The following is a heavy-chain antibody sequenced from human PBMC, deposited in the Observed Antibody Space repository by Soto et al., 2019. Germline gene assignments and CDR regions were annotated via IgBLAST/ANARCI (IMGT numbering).Heavy chain of an antibody. CDR3: ARGPNYDILTGNYDGMDV. Sequence: QVQLVQSGAEVKKPGASVKVSCKASGYTFSSYGISWVRQAPGQGLEWMGWISAYNGNTNYAQKLQGRVTMTPDTSTSTDYMELRSLRSDDTAVYYCARGPNYDILTGNYDGMDVWGQGTTVTVSS. V-gene: IGHV1-18*01. CDR1: GYTFSSYG. D-gene: IGHD3-9*01. CDR2: ISAYNGNT. J-gene: IGHJ6*02.